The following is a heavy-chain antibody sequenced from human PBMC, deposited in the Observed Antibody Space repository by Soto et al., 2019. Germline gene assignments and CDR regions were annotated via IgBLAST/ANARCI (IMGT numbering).Heavy chain of an antibody. CDR3: ARDGEGF. V-gene: IGHV3-74*01. CDR1: GFTFSSNW. D-gene: IGHD2-21*01. Sequence: EVQLVESGGGLVQPGGSLRLSCAASGFTFSSNWMHWVRRVPGRGLVWVSRINTGGSSADYVDSVKGRFTISRDNAKNTLYLQMNSLRVEDTAVYYCARDGEGFWGQGTLVTVSS. CDR2: INTGGSSA. J-gene: IGHJ4*02.